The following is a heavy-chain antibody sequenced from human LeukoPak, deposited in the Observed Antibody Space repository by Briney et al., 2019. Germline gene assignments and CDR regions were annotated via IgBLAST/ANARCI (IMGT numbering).Heavy chain of an antibody. CDR2: ISSSSGSR. CDR3: ARDLKKIFGVVIYYMDV. Sequence: GGSLSLSFAASGFTFSSYSMNWVRQAPGKGLEWVSYISSSSGSRYYTDSVKGRFTISRDNAKNSLYLQMNSLRAEDTAVYYCARDLKKIFGVVIYYMDVWGKGTTVTVSS. D-gene: IGHD3-3*01. V-gene: IGHV3-21*01. CDR1: GFTFSSYS. J-gene: IGHJ6*03.